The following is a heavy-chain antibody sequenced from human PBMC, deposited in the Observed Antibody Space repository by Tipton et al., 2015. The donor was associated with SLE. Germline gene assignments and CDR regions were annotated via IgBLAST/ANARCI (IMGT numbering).Heavy chain of an antibody. CDR2: INHSGST. D-gene: IGHD5-24*01. J-gene: IGHJ2*01. CDR3: ARTNLQGSLVDWYFDL. V-gene: IGHV4-34*01. Sequence: LRLSCAASGFTFSAYAMNWVRQAPGKGLEWIGEINHSGSTGYNPSLKSRVTISGETSKNQFSLKLRSVTAADTAVYYCARTNLQGSLVDWYFDLWGRGTLVTVSS. CDR1: GFTFSAYA.